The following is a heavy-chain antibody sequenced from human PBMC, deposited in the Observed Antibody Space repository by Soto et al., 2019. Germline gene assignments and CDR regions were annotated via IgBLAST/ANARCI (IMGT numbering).Heavy chain of an antibody. V-gene: IGHV4-59*01. CDR2: IYYSGST. J-gene: IGHJ6*02. CDR1: GGSISSYY. CDR3: ARDGIVAAGYYYYGMEV. Sequence: SKPLSLTCTVSGGSISSYYWSWIRQPPGKGLEWIGYIYYSGSTNYNPSLKSRVTISVDTSKNQFSLKLSSVTAADTTVYYCARDGIVAAGYYYYGMEVWGQGTTVT. D-gene: IGHD6-13*01.